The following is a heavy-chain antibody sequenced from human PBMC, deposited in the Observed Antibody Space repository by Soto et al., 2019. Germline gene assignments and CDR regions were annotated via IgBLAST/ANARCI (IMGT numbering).Heavy chain of an antibody. D-gene: IGHD3-22*01. CDR1: GGTFSSYA. CDR3: ARDLGYDSSGYYSGIFDY. J-gene: IGHJ4*02. V-gene: IGHV1-69*06. Sequence: SVKVSCKASGGTFSSYAISWVRQAPGQGLEWMGGVIPIFGTANYAQKFQGRVTITADKSTSTAYMELSSLRSEDTAVYYCARDLGYDSSGYYSGIFDYWGQGTLVTVSS. CDR2: VIPIFGTA.